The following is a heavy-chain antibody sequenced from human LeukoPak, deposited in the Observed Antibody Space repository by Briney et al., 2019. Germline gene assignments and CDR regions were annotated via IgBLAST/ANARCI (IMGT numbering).Heavy chain of an antibody. Sequence: SETLSLTCAVSGGSISSSNWWSWVRQPPGKGLEWIGEIYHSGSTNYNPSLKSRVTISVDKSKNQFSLKLSSVTAADTAVYYCVILLWFGEEEFDYWGRGTLVTVSS. CDR3: VILLWFGEEEFDY. J-gene: IGHJ4*02. CDR1: GGSISSSNW. CDR2: IYHSGST. V-gene: IGHV4-4*02. D-gene: IGHD3-10*01.